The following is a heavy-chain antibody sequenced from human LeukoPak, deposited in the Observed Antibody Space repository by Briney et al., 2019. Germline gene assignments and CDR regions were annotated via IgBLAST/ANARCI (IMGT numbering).Heavy chain of an antibody. J-gene: IGHJ5*02. D-gene: IGHD3-16*01. Sequence: ASVKVSCKTSGGTFSSDGISWVRQAPGQGLEWMGAIIPMFGTTNYAQKFQGRVTITTDESTSTAYMELSSLRSEDTAVYYCARYQRNDYSDLSHLLDPWGQGTLVTVSS. CDR2: IIPMFGTT. CDR1: GGTFSSDG. CDR3: ARYQRNDYSDLSHLLDP. V-gene: IGHV1-69*05.